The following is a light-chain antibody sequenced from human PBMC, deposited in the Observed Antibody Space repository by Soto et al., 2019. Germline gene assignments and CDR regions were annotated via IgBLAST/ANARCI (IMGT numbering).Light chain of an antibody. Sequence: EIVLTQSPGTLSLSPGERATLSCRASQSVSSRSLAWYQQKPGQAPRLLISDASTRATATPDRFSASGSGTDFTLTISRLEPEDFAVYYCQQYGSSPRTFGQGTKVDIK. CDR2: DAS. CDR3: QQYGSSPRT. J-gene: IGKJ1*01. V-gene: IGKV3-20*01. CDR1: QSVSSRS.